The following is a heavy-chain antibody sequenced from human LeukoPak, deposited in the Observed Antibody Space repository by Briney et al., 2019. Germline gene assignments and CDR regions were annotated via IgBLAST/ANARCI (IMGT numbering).Heavy chain of an antibody. D-gene: IGHD6-19*01. CDR2: SGSGGST. CDR3: AKGVNGWYPGFDS. CDR1: GFTFINYA. Sequence: GGSLRLSCAASGFTFINYAMSWVRQAPGKGLEWVSTSGSGGSTFYTDSVKGRFTISRDNSKNTVYLQMNSLRAEDTALYFCAKGVNGWYPGFDSWGQGTLVTVSS. V-gene: IGHV3-23*01. J-gene: IGHJ4*02.